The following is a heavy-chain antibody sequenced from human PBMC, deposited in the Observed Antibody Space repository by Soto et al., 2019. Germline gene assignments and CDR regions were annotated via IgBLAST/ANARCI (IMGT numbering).Heavy chain of an antibody. CDR2: INQDGSRT. CDR3: ARDSGWASDY. V-gene: IGHV3-7*01. CDR1: GFTFSNFW. J-gene: IGHJ4*02. D-gene: IGHD6-19*01. Sequence: GGSLTLSCAASGFTFSNFWMNWVRQAPGTGLEWVAKINQDGSRTSYVDSVRGRFTISRDNAKSSLYLQMNGLRVDDTAVYYCARDSGWASDYWGQGALVTVSS.